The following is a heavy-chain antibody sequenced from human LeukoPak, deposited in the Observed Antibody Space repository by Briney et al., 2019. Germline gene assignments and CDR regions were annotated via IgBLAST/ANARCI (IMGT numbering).Heavy chain of an antibody. CDR2: SIPILGIA. V-gene: IGHV1-69*04. Sequence: ASVKVSCKASGGTFNSYAISWVRQAPGQGLEWMGRSIPILGIANYAQKFQGRVTITADKSTSTAYMELSSLRSEDTAVYYCARDSCTNGVCRPPPYYYYYGMDVWGQGTTVTVSS. J-gene: IGHJ6*02. CDR3: ARDSCTNGVCRPPPYYYYYGMDV. CDR1: GGTFNSYA. D-gene: IGHD2-8*01.